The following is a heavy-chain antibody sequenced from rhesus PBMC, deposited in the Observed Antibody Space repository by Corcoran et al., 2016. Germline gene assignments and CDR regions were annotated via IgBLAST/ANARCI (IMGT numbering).Heavy chain of an antibody. CDR1: GGSISDSYR. D-gene: IGHD3-34*01. CDR2: IYGSSTSN. J-gene: IGHJ3*01. V-gene: IGHV4S10*01. CDR3: ARGLGGGRNDAFDF. Sequence: QVQLQESGPGVVKPSETLSLTCAVSGGSISDSYRWSWIRHTPRKGQEWIGYIYGSSTSNNYNPSRKSRVTMSKYTSKNQFSLKLSSVTAADTAVYYWARGLGGGRNDAFDFWGQGLRVTVSS.